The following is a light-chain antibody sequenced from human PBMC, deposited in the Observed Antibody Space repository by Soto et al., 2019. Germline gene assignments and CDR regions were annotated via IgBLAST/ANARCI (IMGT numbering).Light chain of an antibody. J-gene: IGLJ3*02. CDR1: SSDVGSYNL. CDR2: EGS. V-gene: IGLV2-23*01. CDR3: CSYAGSSTWV. Sequence: QSVLTQPASVSGSSGQSITISCTGTSSDVGSYNLVSWYQQHPGKAPKLMIYEGSKRPSGVSNRFSGSKSGITASLTISGLQAEDEADYYCCSYAGSSTWVFGGGTKLTVL.